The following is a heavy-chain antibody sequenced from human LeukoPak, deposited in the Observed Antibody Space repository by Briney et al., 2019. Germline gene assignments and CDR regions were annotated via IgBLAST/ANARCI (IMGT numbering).Heavy chain of an antibody. D-gene: IGHD1-1*01. Sequence: ASVKVSCKASGYTFTGYYMHWVRQAPGQGLEWMGWINPNSGGTNYAQKFQGRVTMTRDTSISTAYMELSRLRSDGTAVYYCARSETGTTLYYYYMDVWGKGTTVTVSS. J-gene: IGHJ6*03. V-gene: IGHV1-2*02. CDR2: INPNSGGT. CDR1: GYTFTGYY. CDR3: ARSETGTTLYYYYMDV.